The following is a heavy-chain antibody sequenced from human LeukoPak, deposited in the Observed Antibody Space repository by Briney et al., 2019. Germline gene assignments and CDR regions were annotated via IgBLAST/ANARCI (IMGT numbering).Heavy chain of an antibody. CDR1: GYTFTSYY. V-gene: IGHV1-2*02. CDR3: AAAGYSSSWSGY. Sequence: ASVKVSCKASGYTFTSYYMHWVRQAPGQGLEWMGWINPNSGGTNYAQKFQGRVTMTRDTSISTAYMELSRLRSDDTAVYYCAAAGYSSSWSGYWGQGTLVTVSS. D-gene: IGHD6-13*01. CDR2: INPNSGGT. J-gene: IGHJ4*02.